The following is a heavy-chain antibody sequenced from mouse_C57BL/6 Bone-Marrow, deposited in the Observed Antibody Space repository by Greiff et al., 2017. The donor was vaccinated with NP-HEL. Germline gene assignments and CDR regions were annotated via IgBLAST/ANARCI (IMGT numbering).Heavy chain of an antibody. J-gene: IGHJ4*01. CDR1: GFTFSSYA. D-gene: IGHD2-3*01. Sequence: EVKVVESGGGLVKPGGSLKLSCAASGFTFSSYAMSWVRQTPEKRLEWVATISDGGSYTYYPDNVKGRFTISRDNAKNNLYLQMSHLKSEDTAMYYCARDPSDGYSYAMDYWGQGTSVTVSS. V-gene: IGHV5-4*01. CDR2: ISDGGSYT. CDR3: ARDPSDGYSYAMDY.